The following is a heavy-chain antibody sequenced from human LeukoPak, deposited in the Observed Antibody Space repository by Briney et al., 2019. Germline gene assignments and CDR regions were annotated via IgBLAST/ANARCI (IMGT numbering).Heavy chain of an antibody. CDR1: GGTYSSYA. Sequence: SVKVSCKASGGTYSSYAISWVPHAPAQALEWMGGLIPIFGTANYAQKFQGRVTITADESTSTAYMELSSLRSEDTAVYYCARDRGYYYGSGSKYYFDYWGQGTLVTVSS. V-gene: IGHV1-69*13. CDR2: LIPIFGTA. J-gene: IGHJ4*02. D-gene: IGHD3-10*01. CDR3: ARDRGYYYGSGSKYYFDY.